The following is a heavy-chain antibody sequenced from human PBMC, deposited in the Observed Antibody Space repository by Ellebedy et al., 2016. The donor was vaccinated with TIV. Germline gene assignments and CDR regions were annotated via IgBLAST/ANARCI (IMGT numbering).Heavy chain of an antibody. V-gene: IGHV3-23*01. CDR1: GFTFSSYA. CDR3: AKGRGGGSASSATRYYFDS. Sequence: GESLKISCAASGFTFSSYAMSWVRQAPGKGLEWVSTISHTGTRTYYANSVEGRFIISRDISKRTLYLQMNSLRAEDTAVFYCAKGRGGGSASSATRYYFDSWGLGTLVTVSS. CDR2: ISHTGTRT. J-gene: IGHJ4*02. D-gene: IGHD6-19*01.